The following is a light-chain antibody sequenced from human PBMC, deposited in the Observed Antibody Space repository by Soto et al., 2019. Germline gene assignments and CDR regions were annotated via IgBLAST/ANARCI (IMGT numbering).Light chain of an antibody. V-gene: IGKV4-1*01. CDR3: QQYYSTPLT. CDR2: WAS. CDR1: QSVLYSSNNNNY. J-gene: IGKJ4*01. Sequence: DIVLTQSPDSLAVSLGERATINCKSSQSVLYSSNNNNYLAWYQQKPGQPPNLLIYWASTRESGVPDRFNGSGSGTDFTLTISSLQAEDVAVYYCQQYYSTPLTFGGGTKVEIK.